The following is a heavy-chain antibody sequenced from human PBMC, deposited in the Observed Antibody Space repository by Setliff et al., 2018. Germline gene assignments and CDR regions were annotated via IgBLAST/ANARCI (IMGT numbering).Heavy chain of an antibody. Sequence: NPSETLSLTCTVSGGSISSGDYYWSWIRQPPGKGLEWIGYIYYSGSTYYTPSLKSRVTISVDTSKNQFSLKLSSVTAADTAVYYCARFPYYYGSGSYYTHDYWGQGTLVTVSS. CDR2: IYYSGST. CDR1: GGSISSGDYY. D-gene: IGHD3-10*01. V-gene: IGHV4-30-4*08. CDR3: ARFPYYYGSGSYYTHDY. J-gene: IGHJ4*02.